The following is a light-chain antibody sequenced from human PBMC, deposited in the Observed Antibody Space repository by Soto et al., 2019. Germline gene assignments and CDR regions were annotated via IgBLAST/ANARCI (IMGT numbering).Light chain of an antibody. CDR3: QQLNSYPPWT. CDR1: QGISSN. CDR2: GAS. J-gene: IGKJ1*01. V-gene: IGKV1-9*01. Sequence: IHRTQSPSTLSASVGDRVAITCRASQGISSNLAWYQQKPGRAPKLLIFGASTLQSGVPSRFSGSGSGTDFTLTISSLQPEDFATYFCQQLNSYPPWTFGQGTKVDIK.